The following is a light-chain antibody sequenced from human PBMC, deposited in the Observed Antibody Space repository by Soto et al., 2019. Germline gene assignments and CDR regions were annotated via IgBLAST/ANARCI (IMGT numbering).Light chain of an antibody. CDR2: GAS. J-gene: IGKJ2*01. CDR1: QSITSE. V-gene: IGKV3-15*01. Sequence: EIVMTQSPATLSVSPGETATLSCRASQSITSELAWYQQKPGQPPRLLIYGASTRATGVPARFTGSGSGSEFTLTISGLQSEDFVVYYCQQGHNWPLTFGQGTRLEI. CDR3: QQGHNWPLT.